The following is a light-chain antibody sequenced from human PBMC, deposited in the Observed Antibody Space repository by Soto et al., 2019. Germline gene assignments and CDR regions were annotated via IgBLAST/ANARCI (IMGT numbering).Light chain of an antibody. J-gene: IGLJ2*01. CDR1: SSNIGAGYD. Sequence: QSVLTQPPSVSGAPGQRVTISCTGSSSNIGAGYDVHWYQQLPGTAPKLLIYGNSNRPSGVPDRFSGSKSGTSASLAISGLQSEDEADYYCAAWDDSLHGVVFGGGTKLTVL. V-gene: IGLV1-40*01. CDR2: GNS. CDR3: AAWDDSLHGVV.